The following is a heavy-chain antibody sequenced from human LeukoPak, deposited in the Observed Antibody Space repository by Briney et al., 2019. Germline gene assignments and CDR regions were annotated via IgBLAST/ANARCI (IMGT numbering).Heavy chain of an antibody. V-gene: IGHV3-64D*09. Sequence: LAGGSLRLSCSASGFTFSSFAMHWVRQAPGKGLEYVAAISRNGGSTYYADSVKGRFTISRDNSKSTLYLQMSSLRAEDTAVYLCVKDLRSDFMGVLSRYLSYWGQGTLVTVSS. D-gene: IGHD2/OR15-2a*01. J-gene: IGHJ4*02. CDR3: VKDLRSDFMGVLSRYLSY. CDR1: GFTFSSFA. CDR2: ISRNGGST.